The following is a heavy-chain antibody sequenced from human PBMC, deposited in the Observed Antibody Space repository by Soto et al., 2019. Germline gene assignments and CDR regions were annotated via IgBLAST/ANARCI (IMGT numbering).Heavy chain of an antibody. CDR3: AVGPVPAEFDY. CDR1: GYTFASYG. V-gene: IGHV1-18*01. D-gene: IGHD2-2*01. Sequence: APVKASCKDPGYTFASYGISSARQAPGQGLEWMGWISASNGNTNSSQNFQGRVTITRDTSASTAYMELSSLTSEDTAVYDGAVGPVPAEFDYWGQGTLVTVSS. J-gene: IGHJ4*02. CDR2: ISASNGNT.